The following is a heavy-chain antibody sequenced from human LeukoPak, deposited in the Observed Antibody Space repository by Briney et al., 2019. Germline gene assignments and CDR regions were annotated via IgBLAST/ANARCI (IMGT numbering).Heavy chain of an antibody. CDR1: GFTFYDYA. Sequence: GGSLRLSCAASGFTFYDYAMHWVRQAPGKGLEWGSGISWNSGSIGYADSVKGRFTISRDNAKNSLYLQMNSLRAEDTALYYCAKGQQLVHWYFDLWGRGTLVTVSS. D-gene: IGHD6-13*01. V-gene: IGHV3-9*01. CDR3: AKGQQLVHWYFDL. CDR2: ISWNSGSI. J-gene: IGHJ2*01.